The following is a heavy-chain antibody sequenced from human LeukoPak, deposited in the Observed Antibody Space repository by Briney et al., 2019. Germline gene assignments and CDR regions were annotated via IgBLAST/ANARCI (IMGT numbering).Heavy chain of an antibody. D-gene: IGHD3-16*01. CDR2: INPNSGGT. V-gene: IGHV1-2*02. CDR1: GYTFTGYY. J-gene: IGHJ6*03. Sequence: ASVKVSCKASGYTFTGYYMHWVRQAPGQGLEWMGWINPNSGGTNYAQKFQGRVTMTRDTSIRTAYMELSRLRSDDTAVYYCAKNYYDYVWGGEPYYYYYMDVWGKGTTVTVSS. CDR3: AKNYYDYVWGGEPYYYYYMDV.